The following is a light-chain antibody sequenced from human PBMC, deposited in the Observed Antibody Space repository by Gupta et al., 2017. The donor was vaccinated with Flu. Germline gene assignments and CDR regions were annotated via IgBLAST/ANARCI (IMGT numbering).Light chain of an antibody. J-gene: IGKJ4*01. CDR3: QQLNTDPLT. CDR2: AAS. V-gene: IGKV1-9*01. Sequence: DIQLTQSPSFLSASVGDRVPITCRASQGIGSDLVWYQQKPGKAPNLLIYAASTLQRGVPSRFSGSGSGTEFTLTISSLQPEDSATDDGQQLNTDPLTFGGGTKVEIK. CDR1: QGIGSD.